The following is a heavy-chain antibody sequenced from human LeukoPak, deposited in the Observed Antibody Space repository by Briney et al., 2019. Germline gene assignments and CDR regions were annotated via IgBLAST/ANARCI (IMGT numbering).Heavy chain of an antibody. CDR3: ARHRPITMVRGGWFDP. CDR1: GGSFSGYY. Sequence: PSETLSLTCAVYGGSFSGYYWSWIRQPPGKGLEWIGEINHSGSTNYNPSLKSRATISVDTSKNQFSLKLSSVTAADTAVYYCARHRPITMVRGGWFDPWGQGTLVTVSS. D-gene: IGHD3-10*01. V-gene: IGHV4-34*01. J-gene: IGHJ5*02. CDR2: INHSGST.